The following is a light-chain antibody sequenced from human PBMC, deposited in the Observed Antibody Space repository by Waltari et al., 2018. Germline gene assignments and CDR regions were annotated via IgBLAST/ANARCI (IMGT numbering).Light chain of an antibody. CDR2: GAS. CDR1: QSVSRT. CDR3: QHYVRLPAT. J-gene: IGKJ1*01. V-gene: IGKV3-20*01. Sequence: EIVLTQSPGILSLSPGERVTLSCRASQSVSRTLAWYQQKPGQAPRLLIYGASTRATGIPDRFSGGGSGTDFSLTISRLEPEDFAVYYCQHYVRLPATFGQGTKVEIK.